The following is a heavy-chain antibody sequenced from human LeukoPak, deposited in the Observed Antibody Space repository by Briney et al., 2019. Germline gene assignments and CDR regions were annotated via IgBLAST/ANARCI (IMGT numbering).Heavy chain of an antibody. V-gene: IGHV3-23*01. CDR1: GYTFTSYG. D-gene: IGHD2-21*02. CDR2: ISGSGGST. J-gene: IGHJ3*02. CDR3: ARRSYCGGDCYGSDAFDI. Sequence: ASVKVSCKASGYTFTSYGMSWVRQAPGKGLEWVSAISGSGGSTYYADSVKGRFTISRDNSKNTLYLQMNSLRAEDTAVYYCARRSYCGGDCYGSDAFDIWGQGTMVTVSS.